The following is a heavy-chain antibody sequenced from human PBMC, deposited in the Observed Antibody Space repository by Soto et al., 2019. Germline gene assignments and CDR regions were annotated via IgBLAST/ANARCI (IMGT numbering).Heavy chain of an antibody. Sequence: QITLKESGPTLVKPTQTLTLTCTFSGFSLSTSGVGVGWIRQPPGKALEWLALIYWDDDKRYSPSPKSRLTITKDTSKNQVVLTMTNMDPVDTATYYCAHSWYGGNPNWFDPWGQGTLVTVSS. CDR2: IYWDDDK. V-gene: IGHV2-5*02. CDR1: GFSLSTSGVG. CDR3: AHSWYGGNPNWFDP. J-gene: IGHJ5*02. D-gene: IGHD2-15*01.